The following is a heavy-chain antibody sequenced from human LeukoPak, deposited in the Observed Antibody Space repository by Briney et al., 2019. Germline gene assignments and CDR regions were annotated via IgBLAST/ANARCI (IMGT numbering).Heavy chain of an antibody. V-gene: IGHV4-30-4*01. J-gene: IGHJ4*02. CDR1: GGSISSGDYY. Sequence: SETLSLTCTVSGGSISSGDYYWSWIRQPPGKGLEWIGYIYYSGNTYYNPSLKSRVTISVDTSKNQFSLKLSSVTAADTAVYYCARRAVRGVMDFDYWGQGTLVTVSS. CDR3: ARRAVRGVMDFDY. D-gene: IGHD3-10*01. CDR2: IYYSGNT.